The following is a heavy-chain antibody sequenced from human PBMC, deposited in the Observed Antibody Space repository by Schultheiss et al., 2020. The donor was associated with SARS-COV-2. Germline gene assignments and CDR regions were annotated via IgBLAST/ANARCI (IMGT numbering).Heavy chain of an antibody. V-gene: IGHV5-51*01. CDR3: ARQCSGGSCYYYYGMDV. CDR1: GYIFTTYW. CDR2: IYPGDSDT. Sequence: GGSLRLSCKGSGYIFTTYWIGWVRQMPGKGLEWMGIIYPGDSDTRYSASFQGQVTISADKSISTAYLQWSSLKASDTAMYYCARQCSGGSCYYYYGMDVWGQGTTVTVSS. J-gene: IGHJ6*02. D-gene: IGHD2-15*01.